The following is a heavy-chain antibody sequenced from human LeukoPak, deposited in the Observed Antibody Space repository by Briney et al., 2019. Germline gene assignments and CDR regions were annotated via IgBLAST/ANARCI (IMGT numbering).Heavy chain of an antibody. J-gene: IGHJ4*02. CDR1: GFSFSSYG. V-gene: IGHV3-33*06. CDR3: AKDSHDSGYDFGY. D-gene: IGHD5-12*01. Sequence: PGGSLRLSCAASGFSFSSYGMLWVRQAPGKGLEWVAVIWYDASEKFYADSVKGRFAISRDNSKNTLDLQMSSLRAEDTAVYYCAKDSHDSGYDFGYWGQGTLVTVSS. CDR2: IWYDASEK.